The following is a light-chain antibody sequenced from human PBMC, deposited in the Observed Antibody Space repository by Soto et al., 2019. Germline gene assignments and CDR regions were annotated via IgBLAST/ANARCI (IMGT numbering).Light chain of an antibody. J-gene: IGLJ2*01. CDR3: LLSYSGARTVV. V-gene: IGLV7-46*01. Sequence: QAVVTQEPSLTVSPGGTVTLTCGSSTGAVTSGHYPYWFQQKPGQAPRTLIYDTSNKHSWTPARFSGSLLGGKAALTLSGAQPEDEAEYYCLLSYSGARTVVLGGGTKLTVL. CDR1: TGAVTSGHY. CDR2: DTS.